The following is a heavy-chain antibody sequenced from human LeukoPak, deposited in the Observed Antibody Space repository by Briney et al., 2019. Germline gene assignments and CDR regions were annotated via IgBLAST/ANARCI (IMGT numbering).Heavy chain of an antibody. D-gene: IGHD1-26*01. CDR3: ARGIVGATTDAFDI. Sequence: GGSLRLSCAASGFTVSSNYMSWVRQAPGKGLEWVSVIYSGGSTYYADSVKGRFTIFRDNSKNTLYLQMNSLRAEDTAVYYCARGIVGATTDAFDIWGQGTMVTVSS. CDR1: GFTVSSNY. CDR2: IYSGGST. V-gene: IGHV3-66*01. J-gene: IGHJ3*02.